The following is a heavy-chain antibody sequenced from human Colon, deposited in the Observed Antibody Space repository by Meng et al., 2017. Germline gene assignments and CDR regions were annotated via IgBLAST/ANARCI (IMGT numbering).Heavy chain of an antibody. V-gene: IGHV3-15*05. CDR1: GFTFSNAY. Sequence: SLKISCAASGFTFSNAYRSWVRQPPGKGLEWVGRIKSKSDGGTTDWVAPVIERFTISRDASKTTLYLKMNSLKAEDTALYYCVRAGGVRGVKGFEKWGQGTLVTVSS. CDR2: IKSKSDGGTT. D-gene: IGHD3-10*01. CDR3: VRAGGVRGVKGFEK. J-gene: IGHJ4*02.